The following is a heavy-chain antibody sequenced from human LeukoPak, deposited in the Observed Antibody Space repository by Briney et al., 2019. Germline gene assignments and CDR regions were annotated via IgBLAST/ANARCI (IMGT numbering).Heavy chain of an antibody. D-gene: IGHD3-10*01. CDR2: INPNSGGT. CDR3: ARGANVWFGELNFDY. V-gene: IGHV1-2*02. Sequence: RASVKVSCKASGYTFTGYYMHWVRQAPGQGLEWMGWINPNSGGTNYAQKFQGRVTMTRDTSISTAYMELSRLRSDDTAVYYCARGANVWFGELNFDYWGQGTLVTVSS. CDR1: GYTFTGYY. J-gene: IGHJ4*02.